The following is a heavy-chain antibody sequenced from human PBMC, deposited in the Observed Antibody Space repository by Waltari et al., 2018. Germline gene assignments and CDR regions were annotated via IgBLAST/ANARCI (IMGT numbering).Heavy chain of an antibody. J-gene: IGHJ6*02. V-gene: IGHV4-34*01. Sequence: QVQLQQWGAGLLKPSETLSLTCAVYGGSFSGYYWSWIRQPPGKGLEWIGEINHSGSTNYNPSLKSRVTISVDTSKNQFSLKLSSVTAADTAVYYCASFDRMDVWGQGTTVTVSS. CDR3: ASFDRMDV. CDR1: GGSFSGYY. CDR2: INHSGST. D-gene: IGHD3-9*01.